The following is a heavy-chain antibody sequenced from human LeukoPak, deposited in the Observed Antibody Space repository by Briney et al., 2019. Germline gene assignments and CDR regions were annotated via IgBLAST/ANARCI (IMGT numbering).Heavy chain of an antibody. CDR3: ARNIRASSGSFDY. CDR1: GFTFSSYA. V-gene: IGHV3-30-3*01. J-gene: IGHJ4*02. Sequence: PGGSLRLSCAASGFTFSSYAMHWVRQAPGKGLEWVAVISYDGSNKYYADSVKGRFTISRDNSKNTLYLQMNSLRAEDTAVYYCARNIRASSGSFDYWGQGTLVTVS. CDR2: ISYDGSNK. D-gene: IGHD3-22*01.